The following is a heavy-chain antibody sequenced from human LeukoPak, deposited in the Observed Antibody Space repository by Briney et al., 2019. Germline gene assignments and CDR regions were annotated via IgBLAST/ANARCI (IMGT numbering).Heavy chain of an antibody. CDR2: IYYSGST. J-gene: IGHJ4*02. D-gene: IGHD4-11*01. CDR1: GGSISSYY. Sequence: SETLSLTCTVSGGSISSYYWSWIRQPPGKGLEWIGYIYYSGSTNYNPSLKSRVTISVDTSKNQFSLKLSSVTAADTAVYYCARAYSNYVGWYFDCWGQGTLVTVSS. V-gene: IGHV4-59*01. CDR3: ARAYSNYVGWYFDC.